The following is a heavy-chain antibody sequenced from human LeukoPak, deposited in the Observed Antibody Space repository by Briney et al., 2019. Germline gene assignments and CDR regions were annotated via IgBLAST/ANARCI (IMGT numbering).Heavy chain of an antibody. CDR1: RGSISGSIRSYY. CDR3: ARIPLGYSGAYYFDY. J-gene: IGHJ4*02. Sequence: SETLSLTCAVSRGSISGSIRSYYWSWLRQPPGKGLEWIGYISSSGSVNDNPSLRSRVTISVDTSKNQFFLNLSSVSAADTAVYYCARIPLGYSGAYYFDYWGQGTLVTVSP. V-gene: IGHV4-4*09. CDR2: ISSSGSV. D-gene: IGHD5-12*01.